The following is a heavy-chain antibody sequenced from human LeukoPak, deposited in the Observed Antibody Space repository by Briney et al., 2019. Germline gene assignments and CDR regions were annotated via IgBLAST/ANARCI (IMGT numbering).Heavy chain of an antibody. CDR3: ARAMARNFDY. J-gene: IGHJ4*02. V-gene: IGHV3-48*01. Sequence: GGSLRLSCAASGFTFSSYSMNWVRQAPGRGLEWVSYISSSSTIYYADSVKGRFTISRDNAKNSLYLQMNSLRAEDTAVYYCARAMARNFDYWGQGTLVTVSS. CDR2: ISSSSTI. CDR1: GFTFSSYS. D-gene: IGHD3-10*01.